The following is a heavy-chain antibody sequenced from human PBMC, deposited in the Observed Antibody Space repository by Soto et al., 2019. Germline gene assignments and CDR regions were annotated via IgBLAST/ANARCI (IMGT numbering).Heavy chain of an antibody. D-gene: IGHD2-2*01. CDR1: GGSISSYY. CDR3: ARVRSYCSSTSCYESSWFDP. V-gene: IGHV4-59*01. CDR2: IYYSGST. Sequence: SETLSLTCTVSGGSISSYYWSWIRQPPGKGLEWIGYIYYSGSTNYNPSLKSRVTISVDTSKNQFSLKLSSVTAADTAVYYCARVRSYCSSTSCYESSWFDPWGQGTLVTVSS. J-gene: IGHJ5*02.